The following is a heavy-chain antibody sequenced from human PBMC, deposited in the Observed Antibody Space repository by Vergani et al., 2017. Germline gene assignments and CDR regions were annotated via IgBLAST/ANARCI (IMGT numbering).Heavy chain of an antibody. J-gene: IGHJ6*03. CDR3: AGHRAGIAAARGYYYYYMDV. Sequence: QLQLQESGPGLVKPSETLSLTCTVSGGSISSSSYYWGWIRQPPGKGLEWIGSIDYSGSTYYNPSLKSRVTISVDTSKNQFSLKLSSVTAADTAVYYCAGHRAGIAAARGYYYYYMDVWGKGTTVTVSS. D-gene: IGHD6-13*01. V-gene: IGHV4-39*01. CDR1: GGSISSSSYY. CDR2: IDYSGST.